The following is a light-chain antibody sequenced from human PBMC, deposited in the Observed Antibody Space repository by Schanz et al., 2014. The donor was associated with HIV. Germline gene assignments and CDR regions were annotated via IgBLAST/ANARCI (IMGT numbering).Light chain of an antibody. J-gene: IGLJ1*01. CDR1: SNDIGSYTY. Sequence: QSALTQPASVSGSPGQSITVSCTGTSNDIGSYTYVAWYQQHPGKAPKVVVYGVFDRPSGVSNRFSGSKSGNTASLTIYDLQREDEADYYCSSLSTSGAPLFGTGTKLTVL. V-gene: IGLV2-14*03. CDR2: GVF. CDR3: SSLSTSGAPL.